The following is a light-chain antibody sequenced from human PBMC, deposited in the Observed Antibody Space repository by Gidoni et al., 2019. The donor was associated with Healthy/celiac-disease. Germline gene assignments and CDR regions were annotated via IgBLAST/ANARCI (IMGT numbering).Light chain of an antibody. CDR3: SSYTSSSTDV. J-gene: IGLJ1*01. CDR2: EVS. CDR1: SRDVGGYNY. Sequence: SALTQPASVAGSPGPSTTLSFTGTSRDVGGYNYGSWYQQHPGKAPILMIYEVSNRPSGVSNRFSGSKSGNTASLTISGLQAEDEADYYCSSYTSSSTDVFGTGTKVTVL. V-gene: IGLV2-14*01.